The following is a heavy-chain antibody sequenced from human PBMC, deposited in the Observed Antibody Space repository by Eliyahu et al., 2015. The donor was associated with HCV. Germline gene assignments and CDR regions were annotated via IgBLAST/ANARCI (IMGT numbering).Heavy chain of an antibody. D-gene: IGHD6-19*01. Sequence: QVQLVQSGAEVKKPGASVKVSCKASGYTFTSYGISWVRQAPGQGLEWMGWISAYNGNTNYAQKLQGRVTMTTDTSTSTAYMELRSLRSDDTAVYYCARILGSSGWYGTTNYYYGMDVWGQGTTVTVSS. CDR3: ARILGSSGWYGTTNYYYGMDV. CDR1: GYTFTSYG. J-gene: IGHJ6*02. CDR2: ISAYNGNT. V-gene: IGHV1-18*01.